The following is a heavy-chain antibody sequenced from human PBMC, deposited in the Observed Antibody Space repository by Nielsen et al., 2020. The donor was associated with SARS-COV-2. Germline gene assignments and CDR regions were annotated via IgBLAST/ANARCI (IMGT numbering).Heavy chain of an antibody. CDR3: ARCAYYYDSSGYPHPTLFDY. D-gene: IGHD3-22*01. V-gene: IGHV3-11*04. J-gene: IGHJ4*02. CDR2: ISSGGTTI. Sequence: WIRQPPGKGLEWVSSISSGGTTIYYADSVRGRFTISRDNAKNSLYLQMNSLGAEDTAVYYCARCAYYYDSSGYPHPTLFDYWGQGTLVTVSS.